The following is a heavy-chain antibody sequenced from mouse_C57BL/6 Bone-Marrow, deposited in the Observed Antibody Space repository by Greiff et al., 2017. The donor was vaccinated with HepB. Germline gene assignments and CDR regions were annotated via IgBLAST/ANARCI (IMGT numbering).Heavy chain of an antibody. CDR1: GYSFTSYY. V-gene: IGHV1-66*01. D-gene: IGHD1-1*01. CDR2: IYPGSGNT. CDR3: ARYRDGYAMDY. Sequence: VQLQQSGPELVKPGASVKISCKASGYSFTSYYIHWVKQRPGQGLEWIGWIYPGSGNTKYNEKFKGKATLTADTSSSTAYMQLSSLTSEDSAVYYCARYRDGYAMDYWGQGTSVTVSS. J-gene: IGHJ4*01.